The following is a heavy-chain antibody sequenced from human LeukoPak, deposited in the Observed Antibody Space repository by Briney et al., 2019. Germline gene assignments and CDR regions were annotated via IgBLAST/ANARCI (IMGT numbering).Heavy chain of an antibody. Sequence: ASVKVSCKASGYTFTSYDINWVRQATGQGLEWMGWISAYNGNTNYAQKLQGRVTMTTDTSTSTAYMELRSLRSDDTAVYYCARKHYYDSSGYDYWGQGTLVTVSS. J-gene: IGHJ4*02. D-gene: IGHD3-22*01. CDR2: ISAYNGNT. V-gene: IGHV1-18*01. CDR3: ARKHYYDSSGYDY. CDR1: GYTFTSYD.